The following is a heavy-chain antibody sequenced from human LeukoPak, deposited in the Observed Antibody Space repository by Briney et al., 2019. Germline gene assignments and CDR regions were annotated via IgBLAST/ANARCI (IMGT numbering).Heavy chain of an antibody. CDR3: ARDPPYSSSSYFDY. J-gene: IGHJ4*02. CDR1: GYTFTGYY. CDR2: INPNSGGT. D-gene: IGHD6-6*01. V-gene: IGHV1-2*02. Sequence: GASVKVSCKASGYTFTGYYVHWVRQAPGQGLEWMGWINPNSGGTNYAQKFQGRVTMTRDTSISTAYMELSRLRSDDTAVYYCARDPPYSSSSYFDYWGQGTLVTVSS.